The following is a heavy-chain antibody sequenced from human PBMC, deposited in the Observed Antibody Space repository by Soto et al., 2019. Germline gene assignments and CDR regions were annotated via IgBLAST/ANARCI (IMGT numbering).Heavy chain of an antibody. CDR3: ARGWYYFDF. J-gene: IGHJ4*02. V-gene: IGHV4-38-2*01. CDR1: VEPMTGGYY. CDR2: IYYGGTT. Sequence: SETLSLTCDASVEPMTGGYYWGWIRQSPGKGLEWIGSIYYGGTTYYNPSLRSRLAISIDTSKNQFSLRLSSVTAADTALYYCARGWYYFDFWGQGTLVTVSS. D-gene: IGHD2-15*01.